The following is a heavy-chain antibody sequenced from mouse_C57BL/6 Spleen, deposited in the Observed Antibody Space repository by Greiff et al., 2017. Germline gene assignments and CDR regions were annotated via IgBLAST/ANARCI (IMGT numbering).Heavy chain of an antibody. CDR3: ARDRSGRDAMDY. D-gene: IGHD3-2*02. CDR2: ISYDGSN. J-gene: IGHJ4*01. V-gene: IGHV3-6*01. CDR1: GYSITSGYY. Sequence: EVQLQESGPGLVKPSQSLSLTCSVTGYSITSGYYWNWIRQFPGNKLEWMGYISYDGSNNYNPSLKNRISITRDTSKNQFFLKLNSVTTEDTATYYCARDRSGRDAMDYWGQGTSVTVSS.